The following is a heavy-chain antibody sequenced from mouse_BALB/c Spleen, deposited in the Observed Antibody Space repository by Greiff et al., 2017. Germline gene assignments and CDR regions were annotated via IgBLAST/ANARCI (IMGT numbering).Heavy chain of an antibody. Sequence: QVQLQQPGAELVKPGASVKLSCKASGYTFTSYWMHWVKQRPGQGLEWIGEINPSNGRTNYNEKFKSKATLTVDKSSSTAYMQLSSLTSEDSAVYYCAGGGSPFAYWGQGTLVTVSA. J-gene: IGHJ3*01. CDR3: AGGGSPFAY. CDR1: GYTFTSYW. D-gene: IGHD1-1*01. V-gene: IGHV1S81*02. CDR2: INPSNGRT.